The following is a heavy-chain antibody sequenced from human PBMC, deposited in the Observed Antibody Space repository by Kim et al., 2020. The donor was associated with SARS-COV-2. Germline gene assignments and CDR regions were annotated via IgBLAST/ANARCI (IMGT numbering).Heavy chain of an antibody. CDR1: GYTFTSYG. D-gene: IGHD3-22*01. Sequence: ASVKVSCKASGYTFTSYGISWVRQAPGQGLEWMGWISAYNGNTNYAQKLQGRVTMTTDTSTSTAYMELRSLRSDDTAVYYCARDRLSYYYDSSGYPDYWGQGTLVTVSS. CDR2: ISAYNGNT. J-gene: IGHJ4*02. CDR3: ARDRLSYYYDSSGYPDY. V-gene: IGHV1-18*01.